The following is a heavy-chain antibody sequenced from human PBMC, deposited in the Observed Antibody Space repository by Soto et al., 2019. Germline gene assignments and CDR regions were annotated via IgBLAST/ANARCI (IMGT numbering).Heavy chain of an antibody. CDR2: ISYDGSNK. CDR3: TVTTSYYYYGMDV. CDR1: GFTFSSYA. V-gene: IGHV3-30-3*01. D-gene: IGHD4-17*01. Sequence: QVQLVESGGGVVQPGRSLRLSCAASGFTFSSYAMHWVRQAPGKGLEWVAVISYDGSNKYYADSVKGRFTISRDNSKNTLYLQMNSLRAEDTAVYYCTVTTSYYYYGMDVCGQGTTVTVSS. J-gene: IGHJ6*02.